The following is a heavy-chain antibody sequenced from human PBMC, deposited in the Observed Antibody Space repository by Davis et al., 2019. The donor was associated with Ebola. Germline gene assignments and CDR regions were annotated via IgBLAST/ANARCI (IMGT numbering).Heavy chain of an antibody. D-gene: IGHD3-10*01. V-gene: IGHV4-4*07. Sequence: PSETLSLTCTVSGGSISSYYWSWIRQPAGKGLEWIGRIYTSGSTNYNPSLKSRVTMSVDTSKNQFSLKLSSVTAADTAVYYCARAGVYGFPYYFDYWGQGTLVTVSS. CDR3: ARAGVYGFPYYFDY. J-gene: IGHJ4*02. CDR2: IYTSGST. CDR1: GGSISSYY.